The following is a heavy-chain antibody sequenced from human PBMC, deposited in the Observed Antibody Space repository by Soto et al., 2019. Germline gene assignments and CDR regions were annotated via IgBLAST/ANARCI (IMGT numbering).Heavy chain of an antibody. CDR1: GFTFSSYG. Sequence: GGSLRLSCAASGFTFSSYGMHWVRQAPGKGLEWEAVIWYDGSNKYYADSVKGRFTISRDNSKNTLYLQMNSLRAEDTAVYYCARNQWITMVRGVTDYYYYGMDVWGQGTTVTVSS. CDR2: IWYDGSNK. D-gene: IGHD3-10*01. J-gene: IGHJ6*02. V-gene: IGHV3-33*01. CDR3: ARNQWITMVRGVTDYYYYGMDV.